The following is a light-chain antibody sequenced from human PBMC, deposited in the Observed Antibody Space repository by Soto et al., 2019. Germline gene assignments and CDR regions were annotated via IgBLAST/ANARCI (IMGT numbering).Light chain of an antibody. CDR1: SSDIGSFNY. J-gene: IGLJ3*02. CDR2: EVS. V-gene: IGLV2-14*01. Sequence: QSALTQPASVSGSPGQSITISCSGTSSDIGSFNYVSWYQQHPGKAPKFMIYEVSNRPSGVSNRFSGSKSGNTASLTISGLQAEDEADYYCSSFTPTTWVFGGGTKLTVL. CDR3: SSFTPTTWV.